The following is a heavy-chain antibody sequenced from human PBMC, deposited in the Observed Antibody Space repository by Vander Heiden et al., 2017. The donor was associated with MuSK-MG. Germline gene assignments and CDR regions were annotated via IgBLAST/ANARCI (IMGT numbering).Heavy chain of an antibody. CDR3: ASARVVVTPGAFDI. CDR2: IYSGGST. J-gene: IGHJ3*02. CDR1: GFTVSSNY. Sequence: EVQLVESGGGLVQPGGSLRLSCAASGFTVSSNYMSWVRQAPGKGLEWVSVIYSGGSTYYADSVKGRFTISRDNSKNTLYLQINSLRAEDTAVYYCASARVVVTPGAFDIWGQGTMVTVSS. D-gene: IGHD3-22*01. V-gene: IGHV3-53*04.